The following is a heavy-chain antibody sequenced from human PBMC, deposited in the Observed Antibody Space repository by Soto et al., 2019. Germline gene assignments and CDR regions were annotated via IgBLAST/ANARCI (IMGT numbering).Heavy chain of an antibody. CDR1: GFTFSSYA. Sequence: GGSLRLSCAASGFTFSSYAMSWVRQAPGKGLEWVSAISGSGGSTYYADSVKGRFTISRDNSKNTLYLQMNSLRAEDTAVYYCAKSSKGDCSGGSCYLTYYYYYGMDVWGQGTTVTVSS. V-gene: IGHV3-23*01. CDR3: AKSSKGDCSGGSCYLTYYYYYGMDV. CDR2: ISGSGGST. D-gene: IGHD2-15*01. J-gene: IGHJ6*02.